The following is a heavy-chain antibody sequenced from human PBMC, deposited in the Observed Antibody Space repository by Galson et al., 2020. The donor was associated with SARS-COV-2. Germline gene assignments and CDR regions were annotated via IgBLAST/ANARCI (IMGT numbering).Heavy chain of an antibody. D-gene: IGHD1-26*01. Sequence: GGSLRLSCAASGFTFSSYAMSWVRQAPGKGLEWVSAISGSGGSTYYADSVKGRFTISRDNSKNTLYLQMNGLRAEDTAVYYCARAGEWELPFLPIEYFQHWGQGTLVTVSS. CDR3: ARAGEWELPFLPIEYFQH. J-gene: IGHJ1*01. V-gene: IGHV3-23*01. CDR1: GFTFSSYA. CDR2: ISGSGGST.